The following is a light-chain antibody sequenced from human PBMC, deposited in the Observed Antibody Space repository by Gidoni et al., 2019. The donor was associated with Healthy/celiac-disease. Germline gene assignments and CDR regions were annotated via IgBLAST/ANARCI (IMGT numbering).Light chain of an antibody. J-gene: IGKJ4*01. Sequence: MTLPSSSLSASVGDRVTITCRASQSISSYLNWYQQKPGKAPKLLIYAASSLQSGVPSRFSGSGSGTDFTLTISSLQPEDFATYYCQQSYSTPLTFGGGTKVEIK. CDR1: QSISSY. CDR2: AAS. CDR3: QQSYSTPLT. V-gene: IGKV1-39*01.